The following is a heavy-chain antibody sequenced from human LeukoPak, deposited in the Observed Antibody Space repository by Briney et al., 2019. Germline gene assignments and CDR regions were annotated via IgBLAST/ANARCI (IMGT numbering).Heavy chain of an antibody. D-gene: IGHD3-9*01. Sequence: SETLSLTCAVSGGSISSSNWWSWVRQPPGKGLEWIGEIYHSGSTNYNPSLKSRVTISVDKSKNQFSLELSSVTAADTAVYYCARVYTLRYFDSPGPFDYWGQGTLVTVSS. CDR1: GGSISSSNW. CDR2: IYHSGST. V-gene: IGHV4-4*02. J-gene: IGHJ4*02. CDR3: ARVYTLRYFDSPGPFDY.